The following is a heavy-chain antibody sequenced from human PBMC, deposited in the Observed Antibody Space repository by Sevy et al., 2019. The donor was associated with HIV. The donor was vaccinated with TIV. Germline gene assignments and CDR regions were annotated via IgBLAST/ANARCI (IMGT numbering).Heavy chain of an antibody. CDR2: ISFDATNK. CDR1: GFTFNRYS. D-gene: IGHD1-1*01. Sequence: GESLKISCAASGFTFNRYSMHWVRQAPGKGLEWVATISFDATNKHYPDSVKGRLTISRDNFQNSLFLQMDSLRPEDTAVYYCALERLSSDVAEYFQNWGQGTLVTVSS. CDR3: ALERLSSDVAEYFQN. V-gene: IGHV3-30-3*01. J-gene: IGHJ1*01.